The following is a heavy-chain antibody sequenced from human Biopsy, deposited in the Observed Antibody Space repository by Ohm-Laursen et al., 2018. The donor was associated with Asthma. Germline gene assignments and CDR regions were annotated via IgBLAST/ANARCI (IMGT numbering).Heavy chain of an antibody. D-gene: IGHD5-18*01. CDR1: GGSISNDY. CDR2: IHNSGNT. J-gene: IGHJ5*02. Sequence: SETLSLTCTVSGGSISNDYWSWLRQSPGKGLEWIGYIHNSGNTNYNPSLKSRVTISLDTSKNHFSLRLSFVTAADTAVYFCARGQGRGIQLWSLDPWGQGILVTVSS. CDR3: ARGQGRGIQLWSLDP. V-gene: IGHV4-59*01.